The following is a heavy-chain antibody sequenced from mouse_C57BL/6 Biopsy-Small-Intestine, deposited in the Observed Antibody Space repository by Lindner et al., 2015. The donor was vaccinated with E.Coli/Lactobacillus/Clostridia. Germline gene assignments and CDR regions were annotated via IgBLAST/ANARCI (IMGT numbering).Heavy chain of an antibody. CDR3: AREKHGDGWFAP. Sequence: SVKVSCKASGYTFSTYYFHWVRQAPGQGLEWLGVINPSRRTTAFAPEFQDRITLTSDTSTPTVYMELTGLTSDDTAVYFCAREKHGDGWFAPWGQGTLVTVSS. J-gene: IGHJ4*01. CDR2: INPSRRTT. D-gene: IGHD2-2*01. V-gene: IGHV1-4*02. CDR1: GYTFSTYY.